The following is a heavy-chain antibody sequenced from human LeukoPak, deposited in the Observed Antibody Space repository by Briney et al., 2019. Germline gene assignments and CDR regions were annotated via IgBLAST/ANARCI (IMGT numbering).Heavy chain of an antibody. CDR3: AKEHEWSFGSGSLDY. D-gene: IGHD3-10*01. J-gene: IGHJ4*02. CDR1: GFTFSSYA. V-gene: IGHV3-30*18. CDR2: ISYDGSNK. Sequence: PGGSLRLSCAASGFTFSSYAMSWVRQAPGKGLEWVAVISYDGSNKYYADSVKGRFTISRDNSKNTLYLQMNSLRAEDTAVYYCAKEHEWSFGSGSLDYWGQGTLVTVSS.